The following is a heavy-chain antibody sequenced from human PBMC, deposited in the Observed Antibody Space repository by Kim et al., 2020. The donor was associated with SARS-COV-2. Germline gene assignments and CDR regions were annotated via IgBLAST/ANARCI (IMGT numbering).Heavy chain of an antibody. V-gene: IGHV1-24*01. CDR3: ATDMKRGGSDFDY. J-gene: IGHJ4*02. Sequence: YAQKFQGRVTMTEDTSTDTAYMELSSLRSEDTAVYYCATDMKRGGSDFDYWGQGTLVTVSS. D-gene: IGHD1-26*01.